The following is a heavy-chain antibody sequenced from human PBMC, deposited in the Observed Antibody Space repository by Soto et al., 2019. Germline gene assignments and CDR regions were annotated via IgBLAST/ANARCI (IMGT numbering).Heavy chain of an antibody. CDR3: ASPPLELTPSRGGYNYAFDI. J-gene: IGHJ3*02. D-gene: IGHD5-12*01. CDR2: IDPSESYT. CDR1: GYSFTNYW. Sequence: LKTSFKGSGYSFTNYWISLVRQIRGKGQEWIGRIDPSESYTNNSASFQGHVSISADKSVSTAYLQWSSLKSSDTAMYYCASPPLELTPSRGGYNYAFDIWGQGTMVTVSS. V-gene: IGHV5-10-1*01.